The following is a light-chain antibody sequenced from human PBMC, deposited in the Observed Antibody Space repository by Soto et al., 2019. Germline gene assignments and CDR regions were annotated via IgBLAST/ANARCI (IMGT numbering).Light chain of an antibody. CDR2: WAS. CDR3: QQYYSTPRT. CDR1: QSVLYSSNNKNY. J-gene: IGKJ4*01. Sequence: DIVMTQSPDSLAMSLGERATINCKSSQSVLYSSNNKNYLAWYQQKPGQPPKLLIYWASTREFGVPDRFSGGGSGTDFTLTISSLQAEDVAVYYCQQYYSTPRTFGGGTKVEIK. V-gene: IGKV4-1*01.